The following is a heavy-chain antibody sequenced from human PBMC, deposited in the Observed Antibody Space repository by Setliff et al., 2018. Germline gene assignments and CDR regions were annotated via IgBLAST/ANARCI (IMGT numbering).Heavy chain of an antibody. D-gene: IGHD1-1*01. J-gene: IGHJ4*02. CDR3: ARTGTYRYFDY. CDR2: IYYSGNN. Sequence: LSLTCTVSGGSINSSTYNSRSYYWGWIRQPPGKGLEWIGRIYYSGNNYYNASLKSRLTISVDTSKNQFSLKLRSVTAADTAVYYCARTGTYRYFDYWGQGALVTVSS. V-gene: IGHV4-39*01. CDR1: GGSINSSTYNSRSYY.